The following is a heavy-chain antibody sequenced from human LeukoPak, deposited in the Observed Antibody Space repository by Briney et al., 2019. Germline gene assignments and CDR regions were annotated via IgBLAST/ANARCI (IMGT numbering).Heavy chain of an antibody. CDR2: ISGSGGST. V-gene: IGHV3-23*01. J-gene: IGHJ6*02. CDR3: ATSWGPDTSAFRWGRDGMDV. Sequence: GGSLRLSCAASGFTFSSYAMGWVRQAPGKGLEWVSAISGSGGSTYYADSVKGRFTISRDNSKNTQYLQMNSLRAEDTAVYYCATSWGPDTSAFRWGRDGMDVWGQGTTVIVS. D-gene: IGHD3-16*01. CDR1: GFTFSSYA.